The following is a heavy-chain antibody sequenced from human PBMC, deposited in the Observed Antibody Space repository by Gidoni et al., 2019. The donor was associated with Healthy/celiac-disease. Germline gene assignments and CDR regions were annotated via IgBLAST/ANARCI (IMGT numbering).Heavy chain of an antibody. CDR3: ARDLSGGNWFDP. J-gene: IGHJ5*02. V-gene: IGHV3-21*01. Sequence: ELQLVESGGGLVKPGGSLRLSCAASGFTFSSYSMNWVRQVPGKGLEGVSSISSSSSYIYYADSVKGRFTISRDNAKNSLYLKMNSLRAEDTAVYYCARDLSGGNWFDPWGQGTLVTVSS. CDR1: GFTFSSYS. CDR2: ISSSSSYI. D-gene: IGHD6-25*01.